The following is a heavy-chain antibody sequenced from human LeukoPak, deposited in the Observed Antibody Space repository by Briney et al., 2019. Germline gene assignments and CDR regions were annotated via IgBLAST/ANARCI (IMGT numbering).Heavy chain of an antibody. CDR3: AREEFDYYGSVYGMDV. CDR2: IWYDGSNK. J-gene: IGHJ6*04. V-gene: IGHV3-33*01. Sequence: HPGGSLRLSCAASGFTFSSYGMHWVRQAPGKGLEWVAVIWYDGSNKYYADSVKGRFTISRDNSKNTLYLQMNSLRAEDTAVYYCAREEFDYYGSVYGMDVWGKGTTVTVSS. CDR1: GFTFSSYG. D-gene: IGHD3-10*01.